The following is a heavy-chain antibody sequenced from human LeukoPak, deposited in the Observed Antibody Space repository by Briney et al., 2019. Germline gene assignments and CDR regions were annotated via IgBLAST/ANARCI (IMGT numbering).Heavy chain of an antibody. CDR1: GYTFTSYG. Sequence: ASVKVSCKASGYTFTSYGISWVRQAPGQGLEWMGWISAYNGNTNYAQKLQGRVTMTTDTSTSTAYMELRSLRSDDTAVYYCARDRTPYYDFWSGYYNYFDYWGQGTLVTVSS. J-gene: IGHJ4*02. CDR2: ISAYNGNT. D-gene: IGHD3-3*01. CDR3: ARDRTPYYDFWSGYYNYFDY. V-gene: IGHV1-18*01.